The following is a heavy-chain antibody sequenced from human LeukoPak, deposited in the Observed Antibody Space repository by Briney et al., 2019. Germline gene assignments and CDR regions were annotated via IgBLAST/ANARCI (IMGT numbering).Heavy chain of an antibody. D-gene: IGHD1-14*01. CDR2: IFVDGSST. V-gene: IGHV3-74*01. Sequence: GGSLRLSCVASGFTFSSYSMHWVRQAPGKGLVWVSRIFVDGSSTSYADSVEGRFTISRDNTKNTLYLQMSSLRVDDTAVYYCARAGASYAMDVRGQGTTVTVS. CDR1: GFTFSSYS. CDR3: ARAGASYAMDV. J-gene: IGHJ6*02.